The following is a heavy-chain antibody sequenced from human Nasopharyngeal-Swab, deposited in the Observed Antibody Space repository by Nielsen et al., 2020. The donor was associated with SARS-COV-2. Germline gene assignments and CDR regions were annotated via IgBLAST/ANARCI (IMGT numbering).Heavy chain of an antibody. CDR2: ISYDGSNK. CDR3: ARDGPNFGADEGNYFDY. Sequence: WIRQPPGKGLEWVAVISYDGSNKYYADSVKGRFTISRDNSKNTLYLQMNSLRAEDTAVYYCARDGPNFGADEGNYFDYWGQGTLVTVSS. J-gene: IGHJ4*02. V-gene: IGHV3-30*03. D-gene: IGHD3-3*01.